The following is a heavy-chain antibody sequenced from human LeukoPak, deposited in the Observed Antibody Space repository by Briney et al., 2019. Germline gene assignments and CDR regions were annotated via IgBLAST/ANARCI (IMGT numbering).Heavy chain of an antibody. V-gene: IGHV3-48*03. CDR2: ISSSGSTI. D-gene: IGHD2-15*01. Sequence: GGSLRLSCAASGFTFSSYGMNWVRQAPGKGLEWVSYISSSGSTIYYADSVKGRFTISRDNAKNSLYLQMNSLRAEDTAVYYCARAARDGFDYWGQGTLVTVSS. J-gene: IGHJ4*02. CDR1: GFTFSSYG. CDR3: ARAARDGFDY.